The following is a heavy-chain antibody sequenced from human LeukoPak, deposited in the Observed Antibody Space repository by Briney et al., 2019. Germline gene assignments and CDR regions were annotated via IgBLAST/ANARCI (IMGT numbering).Heavy chain of an antibody. J-gene: IGHJ4*02. CDR1: GYSFTSYW. V-gene: IGHV5-51*01. CDR2: IHPGDSDT. CDR3: ARRPHFRSSIDF. D-gene: IGHD3-3*02. Sequence: PGESLKISCKGSGYSFTSYWIGWVRQMPGKGLEWMGIIHPGDSDTRYSPPFQGQVTISADKFVSTVYLQWSSLKASDTAMYFCARRPHFRSSIDFWGQGTLVTVSS.